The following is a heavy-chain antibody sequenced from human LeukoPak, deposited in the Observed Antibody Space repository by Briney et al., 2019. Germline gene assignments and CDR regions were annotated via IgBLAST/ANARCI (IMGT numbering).Heavy chain of an antibody. J-gene: IGHJ4*02. V-gene: IGHV4-34*01. CDR1: GGSFRGYY. CDR3: ARCLARGYYDSGGYYRLNPRFDC. Sequence: SETLSLTCAVYGGSFRGYYWNWIRQPPGKGLEWIGEINHSGSTNYNPSLKSRVTISVDTSKNQFSLKLTSVTAADTAVYYCARCLARGYYDSGGYYRLNPRFDCWGQGTLVTVSS. CDR2: INHSGST. D-gene: IGHD3-22*01.